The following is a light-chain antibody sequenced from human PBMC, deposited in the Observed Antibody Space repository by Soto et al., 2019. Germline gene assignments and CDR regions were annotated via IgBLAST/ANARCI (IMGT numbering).Light chain of an antibody. CDR2: AAS. CDR1: QSISSY. CDR3: QQSYSTPPIT. Sequence: DIPITLSRSPLSASVRDRVTITPRLSQSISSYLNWYQQKPGKAPKLLIYAASSLQSGVPSRFSGSGSGTDFTLTISSLQPEDFATYYCQQSYSTPPITFGQGTRLEVK. V-gene: IGKV1-39*01. J-gene: IGKJ5*01.